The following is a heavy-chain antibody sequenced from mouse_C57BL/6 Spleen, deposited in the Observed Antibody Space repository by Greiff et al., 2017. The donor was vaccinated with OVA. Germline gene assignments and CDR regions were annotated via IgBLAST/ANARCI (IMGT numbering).Heavy chain of an antibody. CDR2: INPGSGGT. J-gene: IGHJ1*03. CDR3: ARKLDYDYDVGYFDV. V-gene: IGHV1-54*01. Sequence: QVQLKQSGAELVRPGTSVKVSCKASGYAFTNYLIEWVKQRPGQGLEWIGVINPGSGGTNYNEKFKGKATLTADKSSSTAYMQLSSLTSEDSAVYFCARKLDYDYDVGYFDVWGTGTTVTVSS. CDR1: GYAFTNYL. D-gene: IGHD2-4*01.